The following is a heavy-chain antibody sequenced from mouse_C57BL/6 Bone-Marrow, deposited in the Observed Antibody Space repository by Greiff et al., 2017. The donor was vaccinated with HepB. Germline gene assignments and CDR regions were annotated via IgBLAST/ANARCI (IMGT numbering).Heavy chain of an antibody. J-gene: IGHJ4*01. CDR3: ARTSGSYGNSLYAMDY. CDR1: GYTFTDYY. V-gene: IGHV1-26*01. Sequence: VQLQQSGPELVKPGASVKISCKASGYTFTDYYMNWVKQSHGKSLEWIGDINPNNGGTSYNQKFKGKATLTVDKSSSTAYMELRSLTSEDSAVYYCARTSGSYGNSLYAMDYWGQGTSVTVSS. D-gene: IGHD2-1*01. CDR2: INPNNGGT.